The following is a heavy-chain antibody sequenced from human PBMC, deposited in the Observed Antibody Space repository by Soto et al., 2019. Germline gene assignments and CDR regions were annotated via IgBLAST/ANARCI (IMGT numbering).Heavy chain of an antibody. CDR2: IIPIFGTA. CDR1: GGTFSSYS. D-gene: IGHD1-26*01. J-gene: IGHJ4*02. V-gene: IGHV1-69*01. CDR3: ARDGGRHSGGIDY. Sequence: QVQLVQSGTEVKKPGSSVKVSCKASGGTFSSYSINWVRQAPGQGLEWMGEIIPIFGTANYAQKFQGSVTITADESTSTAYMELSSLRSEVTAVYYCARDGGRHSGGIDYWGQGTLVTVSS.